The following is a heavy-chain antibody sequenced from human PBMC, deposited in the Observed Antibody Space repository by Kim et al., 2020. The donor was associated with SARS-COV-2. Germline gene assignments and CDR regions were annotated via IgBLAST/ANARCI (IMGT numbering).Heavy chain of an antibody. J-gene: IGHJ6*02. D-gene: IGHD3-10*01. Sequence: ASVKVSCKVSGYTLIELSMHWVRQAPGKGLEWMGGFDPEDGETIYAQKFQGRVTMTEDTPTDTAYMELSSLRSEDTAVYYCATSYPGVIITLGYYYYGMDVWGQGTTVTVSS. V-gene: IGHV1-24*01. CDR3: ATSYPGVIITLGYYYYGMDV. CDR1: GYTLIELS. CDR2: FDPEDGET.